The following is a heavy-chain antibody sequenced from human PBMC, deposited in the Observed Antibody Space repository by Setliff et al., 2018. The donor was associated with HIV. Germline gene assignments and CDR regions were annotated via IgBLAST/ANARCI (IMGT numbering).Heavy chain of an antibody. V-gene: IGHV7-4-1*02. CDR3: ARYQYCSGGSCPPDY. J-gene: IGHJ4*02. Sequence: ASVKVSCKASGYTFTNYAMNWVRQAPGQGLEWMGRINTNTGNPTYAQGFTGRFVFSLDTSVSTAYLQISSLKAEDTAVYYCARYQYCSGGSCPPDYWGQGSLVTVPQ. D-gene: IGHD2-15*01. CDR1: GYTFTNYA. CDR2: INTNTGNP.